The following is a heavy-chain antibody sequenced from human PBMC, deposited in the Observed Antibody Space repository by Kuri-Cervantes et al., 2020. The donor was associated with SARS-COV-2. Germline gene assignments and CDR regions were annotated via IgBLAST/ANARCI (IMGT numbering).Heavy chain of an antibody. CDR3: ARGGACNSTSCYYWFDP. CDR1: GGSISSSSYY. CDR2: IYYSGST. Sequence: ESLKISCTVSGGSISSSSYYWGWIRQPPGKGLEWIGSIYYSGSTYYNPSLKSRVTISVDTSKNQFSLKLSSVTAADTAVYYCARGGACNSTSCYYWFDPWGQGTLVTVSS. D-gene: IGHD2-2*01. J-gene: IGHJ5*02. V-gene: IGHV4-39*01.